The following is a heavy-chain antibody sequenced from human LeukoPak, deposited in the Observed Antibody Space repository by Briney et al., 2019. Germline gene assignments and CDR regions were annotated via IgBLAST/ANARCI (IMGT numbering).Heavy chain of an antibody. CDR1: GFTFSNYW. J-gene: IGHJ4*02. CDR2: IKQDGSEK. D-gene: IGHD6-6*01. V-gene: IGHV3-7*01. Sequence: GSLRLSCAASGFTFSNYWMNWVRQAPGKGLEWVANIKQDGSEKYYVDSVKGRFTISRDNAKNSLYLQMNSLRAEDTAVYYCTRGYSSSDYWGQGTLVTVSS. CDR3: TRGYSSSDY.